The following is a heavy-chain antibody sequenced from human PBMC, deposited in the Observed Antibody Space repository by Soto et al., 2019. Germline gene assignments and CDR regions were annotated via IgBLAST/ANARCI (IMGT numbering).Heavy chain of an antibody. CDR1: GASISSSNYY. D-gene: IGHD4-17*01. Sequence: SETLYLTCTVSGASISSSNYYWGWIRQPPGRGLEWIGTMYYSGRTYYNPSLKSRVTTSVDTSKDQFSLKLSAETATDTAVYYCARHGNTVTTGYYYGMDVWGQGTTVTVSS. CDR2: MYYSGRT. CDR3: ARHGNTVTTGYYYGMDV. V-gene: IGHV4-39*01. J-gene: IGHJ6*02.